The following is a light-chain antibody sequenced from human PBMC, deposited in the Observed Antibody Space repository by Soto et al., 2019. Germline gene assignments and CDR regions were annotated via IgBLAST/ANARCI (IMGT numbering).Light chain of an antibody. V-gene: IGKV1-5*03. CDR3: QQYNTYSYT. CDR1: QNIGTW. J-gene: IGKJ2*01. Sequence: DIQMTQSPSTLSASVGDRVTITCRASQNIGTWLAWYQQKPGRAPKVLMYKASNLESGVPSRFSGSGSGTEFALTISSLQPDDFGTFYCQQYNTYSYTFGQGTKLEIK. CDR2: KAS.